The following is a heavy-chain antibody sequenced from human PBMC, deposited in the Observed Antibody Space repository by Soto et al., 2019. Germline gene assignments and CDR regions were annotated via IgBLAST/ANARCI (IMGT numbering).Heavy chain of an antibody. J-gene: IGHJ4*02. CDR1: GFTFSSYT. D-gene: IGHD1-26*01. V-gene: IGHV3-23*01. CDR3: AKSIGGSYRAFDY. CDR2: VSYSGGVT. Sequence: PGGSLRLSCAASGFTFSSYTMSWVRQAPGKGLEWVSAVSYSGGVTYYAVSVKGRFTISRDNSENTLYLQMNSLTDEDAAVYYCAKSIGGSYRAFDYWGQGTLVTVSS.